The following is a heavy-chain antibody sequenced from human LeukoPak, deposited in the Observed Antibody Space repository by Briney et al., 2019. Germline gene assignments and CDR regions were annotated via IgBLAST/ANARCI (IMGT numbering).Heavy chain of an antibody. Sequence: PSETLSLTCTVSGGSISSYYWSWIRQPPGKGLEWIGYIYYSGSTNYNPSLKSRVTISVDTSKNQFSLKLSSVTAADTAVYYCARARFSSSWLGMDFWGQGTTVTVSS. CDR1: GGSISSYY. CDR3: ARARFSSSWLGMDF. J-gene: IGHJ6*02. D-gene: IGHD6-13*01. CDR2: IYYSGST. V-gene: IGHV4-59*01.